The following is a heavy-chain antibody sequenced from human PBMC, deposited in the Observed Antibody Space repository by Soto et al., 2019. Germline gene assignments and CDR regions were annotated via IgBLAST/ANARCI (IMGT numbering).Heavy chain of an antibody. CDR1: GFTFSTYA. CDR2: ISGSGDST. Sequence: PGGSLRLSCAASGFTFSTYAMNWVRQAPGKGLEWVSGISGSGDSTYYADSVKGRFTISRDNSKNTLYLQMNSLRAEDTSVYYCARVGYLSSRGDLAVAGYFDYWGQGTLVTVSS. D-gene: IGHD6-19*01. CDR3: ARVGYLSSRGDLAVAGYFDY. J-gene: IGHJ4*02. V-gene: IGHV3-23*01.